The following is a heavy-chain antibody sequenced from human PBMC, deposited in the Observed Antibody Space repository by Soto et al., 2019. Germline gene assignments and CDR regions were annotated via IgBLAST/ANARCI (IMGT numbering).Heavy chain of an antibody. CDR2: VYYGGNT. V-gene: IGHV4-39*01. D-gene: IGHD6-13*01. CDR1: GASIASSHYF. CDR3: ARLFFKLGVDRPRLSYFDY. Sequence: SETLSLTCTVSGASIASSHYFWGWIRQPPGKGLEWVGSVYYGGNTYYSPSLKTPVTVSVDTSKSQFSLKLTSVTAADTAVYFCARLFFKLGVDRPRLSYFDYWGPGISVTVSS. J-gene: IGHJ4*02.